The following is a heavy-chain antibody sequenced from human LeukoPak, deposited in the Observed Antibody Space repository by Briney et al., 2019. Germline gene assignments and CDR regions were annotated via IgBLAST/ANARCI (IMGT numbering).Heavy chain of an antibody. CDR1: GFTFNSYW. V-gene: IGHV3-7*01. D-gene: IGHD6-6*01. CDR3: ARGQQLAQTLYYYYYMDV. Sequence: PGGSLRLSCAASGFTFNSYWMSWVRQAPGKGLGWGGNIKQDGSEKYYVDSGKGRFTISRDNAKNSLYLQMNSLRAEDTAVYYCARGQQLAQTLYYYYYMDVWGKGTTVTVSS. CDR2: IKQDGSEK. J-gene: IGHJ6*03.